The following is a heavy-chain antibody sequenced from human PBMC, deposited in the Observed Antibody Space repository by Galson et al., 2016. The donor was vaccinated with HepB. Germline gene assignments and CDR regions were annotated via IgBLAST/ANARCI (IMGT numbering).Heavy chain of an antibody. J-gene: IGHJ4*02. D-gene: IGHD3-22*01. V-gene: IGHV3-23*01. Sequence: SLRLSCAASGFTFSDYALNWVRQAPGKGLEWVSTISGRGGGTYYADSVKGRFTISRDSSKNTLFLQMNSLRAEDTARYYCAKGAPYYYDSSGYYGPGDFWGQGTQVTVSS. CDR2: ISGRGGGT. CDR1: GFTFSDYA. CDR3: AKGAPYYYDSSGYYGPGDF.